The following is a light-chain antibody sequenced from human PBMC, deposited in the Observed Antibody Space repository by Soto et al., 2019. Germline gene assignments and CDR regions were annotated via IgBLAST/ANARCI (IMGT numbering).Light chain of an antibody. CDR2: DNN. CDR1: SSNIGNNY. J-gene: IGLJ1*01. V-gene: IGLV1-51*01. CDR3: GTWDSSLSAYV. Sequence: ELTQPPSVSAAPGQKVTISCSGSSSNIGNNYVSWYQQLPGTAPKLLIYDNNKRPSGIPDRFSGSKSGTSATLGITGLQTGDEADYYCGTWDSSLSAYVFGTGTKVTVL.